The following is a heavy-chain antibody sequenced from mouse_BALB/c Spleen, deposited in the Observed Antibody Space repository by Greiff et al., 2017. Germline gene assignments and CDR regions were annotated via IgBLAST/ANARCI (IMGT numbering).Heavy chain of an antibody. D-gene: IGHD1-1*01. CDR2: IWGDGST. J-gene: IGHJ3*01. CDR3: ARDLDYYGSSPFAY. V-gene: IGHV2-6-7*01. CDR1: GFSLTGYG. Sequence: VQGVESGPGLVAPSQSLSITCTVSGFSLTGYGVNWVRQPPGKGLEWLGMIWGDGSTDYNSALKSRLSISKDNSKSQVFLKMNSLQTDDTARYYCARDLDYYGSSPFAYWGQGTLVTVSA.